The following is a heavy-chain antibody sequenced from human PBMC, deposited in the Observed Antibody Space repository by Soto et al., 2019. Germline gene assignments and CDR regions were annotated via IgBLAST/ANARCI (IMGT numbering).Heavy chain of an antibody. CDR3: ARDFIGYCSSTSCYKRYGMDV. Sequence: GGSLRLSCAASGFTFSSYWMSWVRQAPGKGLEWVANIKQDGSEKYYVDSVKGRFTISRDNAKNSLYLQMNSLRAEDTAVYYCARDFIGYCSSTSCYKRYGMDVWAKGPRSPSP. J-gene: IGHJ6*02. CDR1: GFTFSSYW. D-gene: IGHD2-2*02. V-gene: IGHV3-7*03. CDR2: IKQDGSEK.